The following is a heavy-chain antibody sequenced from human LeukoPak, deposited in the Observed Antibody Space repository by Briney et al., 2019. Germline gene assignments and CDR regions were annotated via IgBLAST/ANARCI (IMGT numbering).Heavy chain of an antibody. D-gene: IGHD3-16*01. CDR3: ARPGGFRSFDS. V-gene: IGHV5-51*01. CDR2: MYPGDSET. Sequence: GESLKISCKGSGYSFTSYWIGWVRQMPGKSLEWMGTMYPGDSETRYSPSFQGQVTISADKSISTAYLQWSSLTASDTAMYYCARPGGFRSFDSWGQGTLVTVSS. CDR1: GYSFTSYW. J-gene: IGHJ4*02.